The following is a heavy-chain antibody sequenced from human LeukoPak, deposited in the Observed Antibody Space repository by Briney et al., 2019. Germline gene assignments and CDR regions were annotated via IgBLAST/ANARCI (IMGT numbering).Heavy chain of an antibody. Sequence: SETLSLTCTVSGGSISSSSYYWGWIRQPPGKGLEWIGSIYYSGSTYYNPSLKSRVTISVDTSKNQFSLKLSSVTAADTAVYYCARGDAVRGVITPYYFDYWGQGTLVTVSS. CDR2: IYYSGST. V-gene: IGHV4-39*07. D-gene: IGHD3-10*01. CDR1: GGSISSSSYY. J-gene: IGHJ4*02. CDR3: ARGDAVRGVITPYYFDY.